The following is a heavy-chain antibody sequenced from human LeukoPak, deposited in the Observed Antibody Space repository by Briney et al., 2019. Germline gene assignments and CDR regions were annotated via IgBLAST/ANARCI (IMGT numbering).Heavy chain of an antibody. V-gene: IGHV4-61*01. CDR2: IYYSGST. D-gene: IGHD2-2*01. CDR3: AREYCSSTSCYDP. Sequence: SQTLSLTCSVSGGSISSGSYYWSWIRQPPGKGLEWIGYIYYSGSTNYNPSLKSRVTISVDTSKNQFSLKLSSVTAADTAVYYCAREYCSSTSCYDPWGQGTLVTVSS. J-gene: IGHJ5*02. CDR1: GGSISSGSYY.